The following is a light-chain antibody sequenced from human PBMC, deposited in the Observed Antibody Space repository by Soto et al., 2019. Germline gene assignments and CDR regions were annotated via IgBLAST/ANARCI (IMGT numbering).Light chain of an antibody. CDR2: DAS. V-gene: IGKV1-33*01. J-gene: IGKJ3*01. CDR1: QDISNH. CDR3: QKHDGVPL. Sequence: DIQLPQSPSSLSASVGDRVTITCQASQDISNHLNWYQQKPGKAPNLLIYDASDLETGVPSRFSGGGSGTFFSFTINSLQPEDIATDDCQKHDGVPLFGPGTKVEIK.